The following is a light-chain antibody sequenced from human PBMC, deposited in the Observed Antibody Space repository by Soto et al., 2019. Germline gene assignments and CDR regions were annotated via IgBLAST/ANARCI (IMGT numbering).Light chain of an antibody. CDR2: EVT. V-gene: IGLV2-11*01. Sequence: QSALTQPRSVSGSPGQSVTISCTGTNIGAYNYVSGYQQYPSKAPKLKIYEVTKRPSGVPDRISGSTSGNTASLTISGLQAEDESDYYCVSFAGLFGGGTKLTVL. CDR3: VSFAGL. CDR1: NIGAYNY. J-gene: IGLJ2*01.